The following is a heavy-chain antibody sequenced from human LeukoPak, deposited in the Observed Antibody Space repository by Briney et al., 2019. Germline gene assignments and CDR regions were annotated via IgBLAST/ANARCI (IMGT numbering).Heavy chain of an antibody. Sequence: PSETLSLTCAVYGGSFSGYYWSWIRQPPGKGLEWIGEINHSGSTNYNPSLKSRVTISVDTSKNQFSLKLSSVTAADTAVYYCARSVVVPAALRYYYYYYGMDVWGQGTTVTVSS. CDR1: GGSFSGYY. J-gene: IGHJ6*02. D-gene: IGHD2-2*01. V-gene: IGHV4-34*01. CDR2: INHSGST. CDR3: ARSVVVPAALRYYYYYYGMDV.